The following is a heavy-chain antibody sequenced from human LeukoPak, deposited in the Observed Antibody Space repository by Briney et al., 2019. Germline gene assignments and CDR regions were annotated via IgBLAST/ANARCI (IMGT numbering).Heavy chain of an antibody. CDR3: AHRQMSTFDY. D-gene: IGHD5-24*01. J-gene: IGHJ4*02. CDR1: GFSLTTGGVA. V-gene: IGHV2-5*01. Sequence: SGPTLVNPTQTLTLTCPFSGFSLTTGGVAVAWIRQPPGKALEWLAVIYGNDDKRYSPSLMSRLSITKDTSKNQVVLTMTNMDPADTATYFCAHRQMSTFDYWGQGTLVTVSS. CDR2: IYGNDDK.